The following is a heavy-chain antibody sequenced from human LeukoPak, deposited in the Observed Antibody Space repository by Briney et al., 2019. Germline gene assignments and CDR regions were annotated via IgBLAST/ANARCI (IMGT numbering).Heavy chain of an antibody. CDR2: ISAYNGNT. CDR3: AREVFRYSSGWGADY. V-gene: IGHV1-18*01. J-gene: IGHJ4*02. CDR1: GYTFTSYG. D-gene: IGHD6-19*01. Sequence: ASVKVSCKASGYTFTSYGISWVRQAPGQGLEWMGWISAYNGNTNYAQKLQGRVTMTTDTSTSTAYMELRSLRSDDTAVYYCAREVFRYSSGWGADYWGQGTLVTVSS.